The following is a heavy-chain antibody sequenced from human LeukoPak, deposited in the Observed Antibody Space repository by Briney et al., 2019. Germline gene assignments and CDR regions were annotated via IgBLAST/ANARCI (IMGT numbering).Heavy chain of an antibody. CDR3: ARASTGYSSSWYDNYYYYYMDV. CDR1: GVSITSSRW. J-gene: IGHJ6*03. D-gene: IGHD6-13*01. V-gene: IGHV4-4*02. Sequence: PSETLSLTCAVSGVSITSSRWWSWVRQPPGKGLEWIGNIYHSGGTNYNPSLKSRATISVDKSKNQFSLKLSSVTAADTAVYYCARASTGYSSSWYDNYYYYYMDVWGKGTTVTVSS. CDR2: IYHSGGT.